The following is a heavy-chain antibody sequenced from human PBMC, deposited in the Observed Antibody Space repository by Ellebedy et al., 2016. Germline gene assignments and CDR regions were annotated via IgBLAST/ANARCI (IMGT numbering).Heavy chain of an antibody. D-gene: IGHD2-15*01. Sequence: GESLKISXAASGFTFNDYYMSWIRQTPGKGLEWISYISGRGTSIYYADSVKGRFTISRENTNNSLYLQMNSLRAEDTAVYYCARLERHFEQQVGSRGYYYSYIDVWGKGTTVTVSS. CDR2: ISGRGTSI. J-gene: IGHJ6*03. V-gene: IGHV3-11*01. CDR3: ARLERHFEQQVGSRGYYYSYIDV. CDR1: GFTFNDYY.